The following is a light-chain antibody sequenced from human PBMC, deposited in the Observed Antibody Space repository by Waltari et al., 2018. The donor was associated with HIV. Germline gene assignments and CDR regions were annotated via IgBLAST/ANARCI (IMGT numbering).Light chain of an antibody. CDR3: QQSYSPPLN. CDR2: RAS. V-gene: IGKV1-39*01. Sequence: DIQMTQSPSSLSASVGDTITIACRASQSISFYLNWYQVKPGKVPKLLISRASNLESGAPSRFNGSGSGTDFTLTLNSLQPEDFATYYCQQSYSPPLNFGPGTEVEVK. J-gene: IGKJ3*01. CDR1: QSISFY.